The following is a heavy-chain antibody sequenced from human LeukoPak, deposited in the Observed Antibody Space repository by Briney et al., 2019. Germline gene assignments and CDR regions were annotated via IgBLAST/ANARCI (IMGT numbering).Heavy chain of an antibody. CDR3: ARDWKGSSGYYFSDY. V-gene: IGHV4-61*02. CDR1: GGSISSGSYY. CDR2: IYTSGST. J-gene: IGHJ4*02. Sequence: SETLSLTCTVSGGSISSGSYYWSWIRQPAGKGLEWIGRIYTSGSTNYNPSLKSRVTISVDTSKHQFSLKLSSVTAADTAVYYCARDWKGSSGYYFSDYWGQGTLVTVSS. D-gene: IGHD3-22*01.